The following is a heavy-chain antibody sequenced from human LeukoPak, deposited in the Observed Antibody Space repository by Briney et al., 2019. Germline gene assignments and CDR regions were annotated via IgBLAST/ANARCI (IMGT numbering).Heavy chain of an antibody. CDR2: ISYDGSNK. V-gene: IGHV3-30-3*01. CDR1: GFTFSSYA. J-gene: IGHJ4*02. CDR3: ARDGAQAYYYGSGSYYNTFDY. Sequence: GGSLRLSCAASGFTFSSYAMSWVRQAPGKGLEWVAVISYDGSNKYYADSVKGRFTISRDNSKNTLYLQMNSLRAEDTAVYYCARDGAQAYYYGSGSYYNTFDYWGQGTLVTVSS. D-gene: IGHD3-10*01.